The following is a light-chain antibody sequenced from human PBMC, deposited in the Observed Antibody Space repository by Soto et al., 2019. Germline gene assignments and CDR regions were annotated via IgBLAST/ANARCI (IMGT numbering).Light chain of an antibody. J-gene: IGLJ2*01. CDR1: SSDVGGYNY. Sequence: QSALTQPASVSGSPGQSITISCAGTSSDVGGYNYVSWYQHHPGKAPKLMIYDVSNRPSGVSNRFSASKSGNAASLTISGLQAEDEADYYCTSYTSIDTLVVFGGGTKLTVL. CDR2: DVS. V-gene: IGLV2-14*03. CDR3: TSYTSIDTLVV.